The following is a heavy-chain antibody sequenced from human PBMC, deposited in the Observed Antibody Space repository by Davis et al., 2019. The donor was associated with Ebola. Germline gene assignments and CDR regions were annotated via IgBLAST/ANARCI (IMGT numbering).Heavy chain of an antibody. CDR2: IYYSGST. Sequence: SETLSLTCTVSAGPISSYYWRWILQTPGKGLEWIGYIYYSGSTNYNPSLKSRVTISVDTSKNQFSLKLSSVTAADTAVYYCARLVGATALDYWGQGTLVTVSS. CDR3: ARLVGATALDY. V-gene: IGHV4-59*08. CDR1: AGPISSYY. D-gene: IGHD1-26*01. J-gene: IGHJ4*02.